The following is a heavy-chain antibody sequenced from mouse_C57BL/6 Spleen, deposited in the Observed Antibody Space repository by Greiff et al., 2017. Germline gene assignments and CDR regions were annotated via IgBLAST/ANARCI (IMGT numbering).Heavy chain of an antibody. D-gene: IGHD3-3*01. CDR3: AGNEDRGLYFDY. CDR2: IWSGGST. CDR1: GFSLTSYG. Sequence: VQGVESGPGLVQPSQRLSITCTVSGFSLTSYGVHWVRQSPGKGLEWLGVIWSGGSTDYNAAFISRLSISKDNSKSQVFFKMNSLQADDTAIYYCAGNEDRGLYFDYWGQGTTLTVSS. V-gene: IGHV2-2*01. J-gene: IGHJ2*01.